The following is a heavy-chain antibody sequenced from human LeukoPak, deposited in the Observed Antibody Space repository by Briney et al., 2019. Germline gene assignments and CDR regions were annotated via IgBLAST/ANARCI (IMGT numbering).Heavy chain of an antibody. J-gene: IGHJ4*02. Sequence: GGSLRLSCAASGFTFSSYAMSWVRQAPGKGLEWVSAISGSGGSTYYADSVKGRFTISRVNSKNTLYLQMNSLRAEDTAVYYCAKHSLPYDSSGFFDYWGQGTLVTVSS. CDR3: AKHSLPYDSSGFFDY. CDR2: ISGSGGST. V-gene: IGHV3-23*01. D-gene: IGHD3-22*01. CDR1: GFTFSSYA.